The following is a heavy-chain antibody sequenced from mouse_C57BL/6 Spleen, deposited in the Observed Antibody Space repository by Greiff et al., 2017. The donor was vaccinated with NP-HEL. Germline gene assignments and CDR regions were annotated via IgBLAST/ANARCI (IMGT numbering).Heavy chain of an antibody. CDR1: GYSFTGYY. V-gene: IGHV1-42*01. CDR2: INPSTGGT. Sequence: EVQLQQSGPELVKPGASVKISCKASGYSFTGYYMNWVKQSPEKSLEWIGEINPSTGGTTYNQKFKAKATLTVDKSSSTAYMQLKSLTSEDSAVYYCARRELGAMDYWGQGTSVTVSS. CDR3: ARRELGAMDY. D-gene: IGHD3-3*01. J-gene: IGHJ4*01.